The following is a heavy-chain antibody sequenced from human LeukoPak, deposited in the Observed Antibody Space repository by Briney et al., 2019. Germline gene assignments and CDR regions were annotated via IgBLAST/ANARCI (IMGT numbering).Heavy chain of an antibody. CDR3: ASLYASAYSGYDYEDY. V-gene: IGHV1/OR15-3*01. J-gene: IGHJ4*02. CDR2: INAGNGNT. D-gene: IGHD5-12*01. Sequence: ASVKVSCKASGYTFTDYFMNWMRQAPGQRLEWMGWINAGNGNTKYSQKLQGRVTMTRDTSTSTVYMELSSLRSEDTAVYYCASLYASAYSGYDYEDYWGQGTLVTVSS. CDR1: GYTFTDYF.